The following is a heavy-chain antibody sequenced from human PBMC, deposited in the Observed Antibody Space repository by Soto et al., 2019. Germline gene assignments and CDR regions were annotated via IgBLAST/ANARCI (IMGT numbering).Heavy chain of an antibody. Sequence: QVQLVESGGGVVQPGRSLRLSCAASGFTFSSYGMHWVRQAPGKGLEWVAVISYDGSNKYYADSVKGRFTISRDNSKNTLYLQMNSLRAEDTAVYYCAKDQHGDYVGVNVDYWGQGPLVTVSS. CDR1: GFTFSSYG. D-gene: IGHD4-17*01. CDR2: ISYDGSNK. V-gene: IGHV3-30*18. J-gene: IGHJ4*02. CDR3: AKDQHGDYVGVNVDY.